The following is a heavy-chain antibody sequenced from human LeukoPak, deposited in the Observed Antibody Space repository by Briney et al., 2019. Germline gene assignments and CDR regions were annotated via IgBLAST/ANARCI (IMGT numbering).Heavy chain of an antibody. Sequence: TGGSLRLSCAASGFTFTIFGLNWVRQAAGKVPEWVSYIDARSGITYYADSVQGRFTISRDNAQESVFLQMNSLRADDTAVYYCARTYDFGRGPPGDAFDNWGPGTLVTVSS. J-gene: IGHJ3*02. V-gene: IGHV3-48*01. CDR1: GFTFTIFG. CDR2: IDARSGIT. CDR3: ARTYDFGRGPPGDAFDN. D-gene: IGHD3-3*01.